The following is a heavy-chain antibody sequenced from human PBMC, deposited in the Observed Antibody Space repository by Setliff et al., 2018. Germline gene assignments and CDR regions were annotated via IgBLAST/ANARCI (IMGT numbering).Heavy chain of an antibody. CDR1: GFTISNYW. CDR3: ARVAQVAGKRSGWSYFFYYMDV. Sequence: GGSLRLSCAASGFTISNYWMHGVRQAPGKGLVWVSRSNSDGSSTTYADSVKGRFTISRDNAKNTLFLQMNSLRAEDTAVYYCARVAQVAGKRSGWSYFFYYMDVWGKGTTVTVSS. D-gene: IGHD6-19*01. CDR2: SNSDGSST. V-gene: IGHV3-74*01. J-gene: IGHJ6*03.